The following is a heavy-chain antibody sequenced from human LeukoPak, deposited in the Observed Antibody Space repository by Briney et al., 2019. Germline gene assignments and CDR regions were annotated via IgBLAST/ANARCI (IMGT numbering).Heavy chain of an antibody. CDR1: GYSFTSYW. J-gene: IGHJ4*02. Sequence: GESLKISCKGSGYSFTSYWIGWVRQMPGKGLEWMGIIYPGDSDTRYSPSFQGQVTISADESISTAYLQWSSLKASDTAMYYCARRRSSGWYREYYFDYWGQGTLVTVSS. D-gene: IGHD6-19*01. CDR2: IYPGDSDT. CDR3: ARRRSSGWYREYYFDY. V-gene: IGHV5-51*01.